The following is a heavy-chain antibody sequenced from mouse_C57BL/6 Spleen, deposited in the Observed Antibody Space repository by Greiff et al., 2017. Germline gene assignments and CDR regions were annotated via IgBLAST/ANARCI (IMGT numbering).Heavy chain of an antibody. CDR2: IYPRSGNT. D-gene: IGHD1-1*01. CDR3: ARQDGRGYYYAMDY. CDR1: GYTFTSYG. V-gene: IGHV1-81*01. J-gene: IGHJ4*01. Sequence: QVQLQQSGAELARPGASVKLSCKASGYTFTSYGISWVKQRTGQGLEWIGEIYPRSGNTYYNEKFKGKATLTADKSSSTAYMELRSLTSEDSAVYFCARQDGRGYYYAMDYWGQGTSVTVSS.